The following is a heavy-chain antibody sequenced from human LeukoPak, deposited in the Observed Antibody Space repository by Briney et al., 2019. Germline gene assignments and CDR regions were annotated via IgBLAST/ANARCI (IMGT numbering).Heavy chain of an antibody. J-gene: IGHJ6*02. CDR2: IYYTGST. CDR1: GGSISSYY. CDR3: ARHFSTISYYYGMDV. D-gene: IGHD5/OR15-5a*01. Sequence: SETLSLTCTVSGGSISSYYWNWIRQPPGKGLEWIGYIYYTGSTNYNPSLKSRVTISVDTSKNQFSLRLSSVTAADTAVYYCARHFSTISYYYGMDVWGQGTTVTVSS. V-gene: IGHV4-59*08.